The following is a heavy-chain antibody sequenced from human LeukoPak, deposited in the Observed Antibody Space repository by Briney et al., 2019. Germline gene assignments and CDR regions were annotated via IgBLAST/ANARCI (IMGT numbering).Heavy chain of an antibody. CDR1: GGSISSYY. CDR3: ARAIAAVDY. J-gene: IGHJ4*02. D-gene: IGHD6-6*01. Sequence: SETLSLTCTVSGGSISSYYWSWIRQPPGKGLEWIGYIYYSGSTNYNPSLKSRVTISVDTSKNQFSLKLSSVTAADTAVYYCARAIAAVDYWGQGTLDTVSS. CDR2: IYYSGST. V-gene: IGHV4-59*01.